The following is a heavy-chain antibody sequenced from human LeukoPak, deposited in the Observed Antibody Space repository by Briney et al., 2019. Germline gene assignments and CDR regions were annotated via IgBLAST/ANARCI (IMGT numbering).Heavy chain of an antibody. Sequence: GGSLRLSCAASGFTVSSNYMSWVRQAPGKGLEWVSIIYSGGSTFYADSVKGRFTISRDNSKNTLYLQMGSLRAEDMAVYYCARDRNYGSGSVTYYYYYMDVWGKGTTVTVSS. CDR2: IYSGGST. J-gene: IGHJ6*03. D-gene: IGHD3-10*01. V-gene: IGHV3-53*05. CDR1: GFTVSSNY. CDR3: ARDRNYGSGSVTYYYYYMDV.